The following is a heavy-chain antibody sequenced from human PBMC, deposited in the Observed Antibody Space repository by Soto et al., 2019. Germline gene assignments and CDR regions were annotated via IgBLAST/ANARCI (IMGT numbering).Heavy chain of an antibody. CDR1: GFTFSSYA. J-gene: IGHJ6*02. CDR3: AKDRLTGYSREPAAEKRYYYYYYGMDV. D-gene: IGHD6-13*01. CDR2: ISGSGGST. Sequence: PGGSLRLSCAASGFTFSSYAMSWVRQAPGKGLEWVSAISGSGGSTYYADSVKGRSTISRDNSKNTLYLQMNSLRAEDTAVYYCAKDRLTGYSREPAAEKRYYYYYYGMDVWGQGTTVTVSS. V-gene: IGHV3-23*01.